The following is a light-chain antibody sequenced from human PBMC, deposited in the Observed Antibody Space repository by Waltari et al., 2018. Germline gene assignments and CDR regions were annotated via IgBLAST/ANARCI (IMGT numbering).Light chain of an antibody. J-gene: IGLJ2*01. CDR1: SSDVGGYNY. Sequence: SGSPGQSITISCTGTSSDVGGYNYVSWYQQHPGKAPKLMIYDVSNRPSGVSNRFSGSKSGNTASLTISGLQAEDEADYYCSSYTSSSTYVVFGGGTKLTVL. CDR3: SSYTSSSTYVV. V-gene: IGLV2-14*03. CDR2: DVS.